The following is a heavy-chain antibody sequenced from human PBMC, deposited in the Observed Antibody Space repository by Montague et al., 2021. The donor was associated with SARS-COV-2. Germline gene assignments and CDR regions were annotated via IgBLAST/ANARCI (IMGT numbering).Heavy chain of an antibody. D-gene: IGHD3-3*01. J-gene: IGHJ3*02. Sequence: SETLSLTCAVYGGSLSGYYWSWIRQPPGKGLEWIGEINHSGSTNYNPSLKSRVTISLDTSKNQFSLNLNSVTAADTAIYYCARDQAAKISFKGAFDIWGQGRMVTVSS. V-gene: IGHV4-34*01. CDR2: INHSGST. CDR1: GGSLSGYY. CDR3: ARDQAAKISFKGAFDI.